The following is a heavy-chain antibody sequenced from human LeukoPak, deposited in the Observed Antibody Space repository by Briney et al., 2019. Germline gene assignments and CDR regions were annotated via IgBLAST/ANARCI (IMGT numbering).Heavy chain of an antibody. CDR3: ARDWELSRDY. CDR2: INEGGSAE. V-gene: IGHV3-7*01. CDR1: GFIFSNYW. D-gene: IGHD1-7*01. J-gene: IGHJ4*02. Sequence: PGGSLRLSCAASGFIFSNYWMYWVRQAPGKGLVWVANINEGGSAEYYAVSVKGRFTISRDNAKNSVHLQMNSLRAEDTAVYYCARDWELSRDYWGQGTLVTVSS.